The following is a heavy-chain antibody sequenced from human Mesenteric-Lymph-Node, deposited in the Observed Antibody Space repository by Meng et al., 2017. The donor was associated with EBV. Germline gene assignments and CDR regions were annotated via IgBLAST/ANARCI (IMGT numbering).Heavy chain of an antibody. CDR1: GGSVSSGSYY. CDR3: ASRVMDVVVIASSLYYGMDV. CDR2: IYYSGST. D-gene: IGHD2-21*01. Sequence: HVQRPESGSGLEQPSETLSLTCTVSGGSVSSGSYYWSWIRQPPGKGLEWIGYIYYSGSTNYNPSLKSRVTISVDTSKNQFSLKLSSVTAADTAVYYCASRVMDVVVIASSLYYGMDVWGQGTMVTVSS. V-gene: IGHV4-61*01. J-gene: IGHJ6*02.